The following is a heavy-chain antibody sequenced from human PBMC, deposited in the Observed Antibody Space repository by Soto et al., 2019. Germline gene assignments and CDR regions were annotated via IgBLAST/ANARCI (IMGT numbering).Heavy chain of an antibody. CDR3: ARGRGYDSSGPLGY. J-gene: IGHJ4*02. V-gene: IGHV4-30-2*01. Sequence: KPXETLSRTGSVSGGSISSGGYSWSWIRQPPEKGLEWIGYIYHSGSTYYNPSLKSRVTISVDRSKNQFSLKLSSVTAADTAVYYCARGRGYDSSGPLGYWGQGTLVTVYS. CDR2: IYHSGST. D-gene: IGHD3-22*01. CDR1: GGSISSGGYS.